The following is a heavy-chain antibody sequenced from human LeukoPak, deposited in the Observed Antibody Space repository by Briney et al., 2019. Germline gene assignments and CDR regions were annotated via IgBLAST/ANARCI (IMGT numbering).Heavy chain of an antibody. CDR3: TKDPPIAAAGSYFAY. CDR2: IMGSGGST. V-gene: IGHV3-23*01. D-gene: IGHD6-13*01. Sequence: PGGSLTLSWAASGFTFSSYATSWVRQPPGKGLECLSVIMGSGGSTYYAHSVKGRFTISRDNSKNMLYLQMNSVRAADTAVYYCTKDPPIAAAGSYFAYWGQGTLVTVSS. CDR1: GFTFSSYA. J-gene: IGHJ4*02.